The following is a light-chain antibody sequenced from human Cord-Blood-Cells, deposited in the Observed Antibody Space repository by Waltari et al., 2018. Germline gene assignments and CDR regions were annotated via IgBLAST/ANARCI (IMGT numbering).Light chain of an antibody. CDR1: SSNIGSNT. CDR2: SNK. V-gene: IGLV1-44*01. J-gene: IGLJ3*02. CDR3: AAWDDSLNVWV. Sequence: QSVLTQPPSASGTPGQRVTISCSGSSSNIGSNTVNWYQHLPGTAPKLLIYSNKQRPSGVPDRFSGSKSGTSASLAISGLQSEDEADYYCAAWDDSLNVWVFGGGTKLTVL.